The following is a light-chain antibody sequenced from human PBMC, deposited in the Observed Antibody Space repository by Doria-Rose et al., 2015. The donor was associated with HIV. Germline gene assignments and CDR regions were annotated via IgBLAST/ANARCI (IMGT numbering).Light chain of an antibody. CDR1: QSFSSTY. CDR2: DGS. V-gene: IGKV3-20*01. CDR3: HQYGTSWT. Sequence: TQSPGTLSLSPGDRATLSCRASQSFSSTYLAWYQQKPGQAPSLLIYDGSTRATGIPDRFSASGSGTDFTLTINRLEPEDFALYYCHQYGTSWTFGRGTKVEI. J-gene: IGKJ1*01.